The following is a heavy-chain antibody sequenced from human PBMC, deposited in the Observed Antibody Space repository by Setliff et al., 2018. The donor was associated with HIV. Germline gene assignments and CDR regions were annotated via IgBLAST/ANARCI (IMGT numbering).Heavy chain of an antibody. J-gene: IGHJ6*03. CDR1: GGSISNYY. V-gene: IGHV4-59*01. D-gene: IGHD6-13*01. CDR2: IHHSGST. Sequence: SETLSLTCIVSGGSISNYYWGWIRQSPGKGLEWIGFIHHSGSTNYNPSLESRVTISLDTANNHFSLNLRSATAADTAVYYCSRQQLDGFRYKYYYMDVWGKGTTVTVSS. CDR3: SRQQLDGFRYKYYYMDV.